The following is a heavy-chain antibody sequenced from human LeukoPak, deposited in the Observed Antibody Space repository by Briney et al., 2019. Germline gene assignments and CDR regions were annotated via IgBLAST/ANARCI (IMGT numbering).Heavy chain of an antibody. Sequence: GGSLRLSCAASGFTFSAYWMHWVRQAPGMGLVWVSRIDDDGSGASYADSVKGRFTTSRDNARNTLYLQMNSLRAEDTAVYYCARIGPSGSGSYFFLDPWGQGTPVTVSS. CDR1: GFTFSAYW. CDR2: IDDDGSGA. D-gene: IGHD3-10*01. V-gene: IGHV3-74*01. CDR3: ARIGPSGSGSYFFLDP. J-gene: IGHJ5*02.